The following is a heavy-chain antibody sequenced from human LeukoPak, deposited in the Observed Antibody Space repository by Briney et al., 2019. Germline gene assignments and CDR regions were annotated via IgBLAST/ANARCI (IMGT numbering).Heavy chain of an antibody. CDR3: ARAPPYSSSGAFDY. CDR2: IHYSGST. V-gene: IGHV4-59*08. D-gene: IGHD6-6*01. J-gene: IGHJ4*02. Sequence: PSETLSLTCTVSGGSISGYYWSWIRQPPGKGLEWIGYIHYSGSTYYNPSLKSRVTISVDTSKNQFSLKLSSVTAADTAVYYCARAPPYSSSGAFDYWGQGTLVTVSS. CDR1: GGSISGYY.